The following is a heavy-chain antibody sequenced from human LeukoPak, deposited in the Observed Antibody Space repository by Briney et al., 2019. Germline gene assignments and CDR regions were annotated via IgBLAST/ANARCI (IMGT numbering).Heavy chain of an antibody. D-gene: IGHD3-22*01. Sequence: PSETLSLTCSVSGGSIRSSDDYWGFVRQTPGKGLEWMGSIYYTGSSHYNPSLKSRATISVDTSKNQFSLKLSSVTAADTAVYYCARVERDNLTSGSLYYFDYWGQGTLVTVSS. CDR1: GGSIRSSDDY. CDR2: IYYTGSS. CDR3: ARVERDNLTSGSLYYFDY. V-gene: IGHV4-39*07. J-gene: IGHJ4*02.